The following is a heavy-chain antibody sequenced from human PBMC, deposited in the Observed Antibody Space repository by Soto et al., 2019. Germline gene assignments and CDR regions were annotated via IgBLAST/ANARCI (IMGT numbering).Heavy chain of an antibody. CDR2: ISYDGSDK. V-gene: IGHV3-30*18. Sequence: VGSLRLSCAASGFTFSSYGMHWVRQAPGKGLEWVAVISYDGSDKYYADSVKGRFTISRDNSKNTLYLQMNSLRAEDTAVYYCAKDGDCSSTSCYYYYYYGMDVWGQGATVTVSS. D-gene: IGHD2-2*01. J-gene: IGHJ6*02. CDR1: GFTFSSYG. CDR3: AKDGDCSSTSCYYYYYYGMDV.